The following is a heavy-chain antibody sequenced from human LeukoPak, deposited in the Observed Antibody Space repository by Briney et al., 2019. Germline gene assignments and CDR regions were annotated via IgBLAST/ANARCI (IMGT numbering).Heavy chain of an antibody. V-gene: IGHV4-34*01. CDR3: ARGSRDIFIPHDAFDI. J-gene: IGHJ3*02. D-gene: IGHD3-9*01. CDR2: INHSGST. CDR1: GGSFSGYY. Sequence: SETLSLTCAVYGGSFSGYYWSWIRQPPGKGLEWIGEINHSGSTNYNPSLKSRVTISVDTSKNQFSLKLSSVTAADTPVYYCARGSRDIFIPHDAFDIWGQGTMVTVSP.